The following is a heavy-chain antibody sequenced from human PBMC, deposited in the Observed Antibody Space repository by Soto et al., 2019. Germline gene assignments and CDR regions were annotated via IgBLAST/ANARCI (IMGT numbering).Heavy chain of an antibody. J-gene: IGHJ6*02. V-gene: IGHV3-74*01. CDR2: INSDGSST. CDR1: GFTFSSYW. Sequence: GGSLRLSCAASGFTFSSYWMHWVRQAPGKGLVWVSRINSDGSSTSYADSVKGRFTISRDNAKNTLYLQMNSLRAEDTAVYDCARAILGYCSGGSCPAYYYYGMDVWGQGTTVTVSS. D-gene: IGHD2-15*01. CDR3: ARAILGYCSGGSCPAYYYYGMDV.